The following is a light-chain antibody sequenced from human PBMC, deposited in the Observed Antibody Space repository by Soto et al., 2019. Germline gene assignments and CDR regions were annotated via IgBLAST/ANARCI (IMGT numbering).Light chain of an antibody. V-gene: IGKV1-8*01. J-gene: IGKJ3*01. CDR1: QGISSY. Sequence: AIRMTQSPSSLSASTGDRVTITCRASQGISSYLAWYQQKPGKAPKLLIYAASTLQSGVPSRFSGSGSGTDFTLNISCLQYEDCATYYCQQYYSYPFTFGPGTKVDIK. CDR3: QQYYSYPFT. CDR2: AAS.